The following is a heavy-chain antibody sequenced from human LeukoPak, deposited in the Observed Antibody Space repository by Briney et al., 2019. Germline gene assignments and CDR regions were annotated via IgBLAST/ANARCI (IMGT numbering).Heavy chain of an antibody. Sequence: ASVKVSCKASGYTFTSYAMHWVRQAPGQRLEWMGWINAGNGNTKYSQEFQGRVTITRDTSASTAYMELSSLRSEDMAVYYCARGVPRGAVAGTEFDYWGQGTLFTVSP. CDR1: GYTFTSYA. V-gene: IGHV1-3*03. D-gene: IGHD6-19*01. J-gene: IGHJ4*02. CDR2: INAGNGNT. CDR3: ARGVPRGAVAGTEFDY.